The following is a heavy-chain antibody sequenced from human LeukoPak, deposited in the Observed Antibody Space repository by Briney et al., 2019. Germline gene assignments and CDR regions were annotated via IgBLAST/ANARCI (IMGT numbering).Heavy chain of an antibody. J-gene: IGHJ4*02. CDR2: ISDSGAST. Sequence: PGGSLRLSCAASGFTFSSYTMSWVRQAPGKGREWVSAISDSGASTYYADSVKGRFTISRDNSKNTLFLQMNSLRAEDTAVYYCAKDRVVGSTYYFDYWGQGTLVTVSS. CDR1: GFTFSSYT. CDR3: AKDRVVGSTYYFDY. D-gene: IGHD1-26*01. V-gene: IGHV3-23*01.